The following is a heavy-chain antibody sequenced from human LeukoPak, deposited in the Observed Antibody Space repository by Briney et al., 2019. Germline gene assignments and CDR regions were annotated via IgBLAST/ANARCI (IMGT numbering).Heavy chain of an antibody. CDR2: ISGSGGST. CDR1: GFTFSSYA. V-gene: IGHV3-23*01. D-gene: IGHD3-10*01. CDR3: AREYYYGSGSYFDY. Sequence: PGGSLRLSCAASGFTFSSYAMSWVRQAPEKGLEWVSAISGSGGSTYYADSVKGRFTISRDNSKNTLYLQMNSLRAEDTAVYYCAREYYYGSGSYFDYWGQGTLVTVSS. J-gene: IGHJ4*02.